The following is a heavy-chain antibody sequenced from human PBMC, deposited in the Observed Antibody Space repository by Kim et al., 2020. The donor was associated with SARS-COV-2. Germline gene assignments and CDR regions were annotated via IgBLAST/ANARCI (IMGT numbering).Heavy chain of an antibody. J-gene: IGHJ4*02. Sequence: GGSLRLSCAASGFTFSSYSMNWVRQAPGKGLEWVSSISSSSSYIYYADSVKGRFTISRDNAKNSLYLQMNSLRAEDTAVYYCARVSWNYYDSSGYELLDYWGQGTLVTVSS. CDR3: ARVSWNYYDSSGYELLDY. V-gene: IGHV3-21*01. CDR1: GFTFSSYS. D-gene: IGHD3-22*01. CDR2: ISSSSSYI.